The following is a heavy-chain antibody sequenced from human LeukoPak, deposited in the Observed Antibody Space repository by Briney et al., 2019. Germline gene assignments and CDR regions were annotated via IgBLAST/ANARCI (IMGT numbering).Heavy chain of an antibody. Sequence: SETLSLTCTVSGYSISSGYYWGWIRQPPGKGLEWIGSIYHSGSTYYNPSLKSRVTISVDTSKNQFSLKLSSVTAADTAVYYCVLGVGKAAAGLADYWGQGTLVTVSS. CDR2: IYHSGST. V-gene: IGHV4-38-2*02. CDR1: GYSISSGYY. J-gene: IGHJ4*02. CDR3: VLGVGKAAAGLADY. D-gene: IGHD6-13*01.